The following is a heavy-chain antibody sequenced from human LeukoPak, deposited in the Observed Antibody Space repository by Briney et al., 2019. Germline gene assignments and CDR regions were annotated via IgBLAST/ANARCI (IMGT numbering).Heavy chain of an antibody. J-gene: IGHJ5*02. CDR1: GGTFSSYA. V-gene: IGHV1-69*04. Sequence: VASVKVSCKASGGTFSSYAISWVRQAPGQGLEWMGRIIPILGIANYAQTFEGRVTITADTSTNTAYMEVSSLRAEDTAVYYSARDYYDSSGHDENWFDPWGQGTLVAVSS. CDR2: IIPILGIA. CDR3: ARDYYDSSGHDENWFDP. D-gene: IGHD3-22*01.